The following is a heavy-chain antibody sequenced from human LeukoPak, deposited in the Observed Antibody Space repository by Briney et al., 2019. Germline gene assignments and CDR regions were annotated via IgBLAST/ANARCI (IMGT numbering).Heavy chain of an antibody. Sequence: ASVKVSCKASGYTFTGYYMHWVRQAPGQGLEWMGWINPNSGGTNYAQKFQGRVTMTRDTSISTAYMELSRLRSDDTAVYYCARDLYYYDSSGYYYESIYYHGMDVWGKGNTVTVSS. CDR2: INPNSGGT. J-gene: IGHJ6*04. V-gene: IGHV1-2*02. D-gene: IGHD3-22*01. CDR1: GYTFTGYY. CDR3: ARDLYYYDSSGYYYESIYYHGMDV.